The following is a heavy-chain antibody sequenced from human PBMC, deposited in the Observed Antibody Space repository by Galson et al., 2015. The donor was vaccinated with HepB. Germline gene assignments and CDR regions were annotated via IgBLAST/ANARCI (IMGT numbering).Heavy chain of an antibody. V-gene: IGHV3-43*01. CDR2: ISWDGGST. CDR1: GFTFDDYT. Sequence: SLRLSCATSGFTFDDYTMHWVRQAPGKGLEWVSLISWDGGSTYYADSVKGRFTISRDNSKNSLYLQMNSLRTEDTALYYCAKATRLGDDAFDIWGQGTMVTVSS. J-gene: IGHJ3*02. D-gene: IGHD3-16*01. CDR3: AKATRLGDDAFDI.